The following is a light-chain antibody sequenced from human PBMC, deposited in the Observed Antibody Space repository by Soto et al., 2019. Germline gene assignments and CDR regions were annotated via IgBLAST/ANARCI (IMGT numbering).Light chain of an antibody. J-gene: IGKJ1*01. V-gene: IGKV1-5*03. CDR3: QQYNSYSRT. CDR1: ESISSW. Sequence: DIQVTQSPSTLPASVGDRVKITCRASESISSWLAWYQQKPGKAPKLLIYKASSLESGVPSRFSGSGSGTEFTLTISSLQPDDFATYYCQQYNSYSRTFGQGTKVDIK. CDR2: KAS.